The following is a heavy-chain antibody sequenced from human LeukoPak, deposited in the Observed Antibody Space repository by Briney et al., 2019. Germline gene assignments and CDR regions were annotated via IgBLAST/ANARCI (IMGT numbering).Heavy chain of an antibody. CDR1: GFTFSSYW. J-gene: IGHJ4*02. CDR2: INSDGSST. V-gene: IGHV3-74*01. Sequence: GGSLRLSCAASGFTFSSYWMHWVRQTPGKGLVWVSRINSDGSSTGYADSMRGRFTISRDNAKNTLYLQMNSLTEEDTAVYYCASPTGGYGSRIDYWGQGTLVTVSS. CDR3: ASPTGGYGSRIDY. D-gene: IGHD5-18*01.